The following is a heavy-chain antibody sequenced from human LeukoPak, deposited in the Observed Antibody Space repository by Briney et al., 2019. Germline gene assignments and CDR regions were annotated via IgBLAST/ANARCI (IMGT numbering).Heavy chain of an antibody. CDR3: ARDGSGWTYYYYYMDV. Sequence: GGSLRLSCAASGFTFSSYTMNWVRQAPGKGLEWVSSISSGSDYIFYTDSVKGRFTISRDHAKNSLYLQMNSLRAGDTAVYYCARDGSGWTYYYYYMDVWGKGTTVTVSS. CDR1: GFTFSSYT. V-gene: IGHV3-21*01. D-gene: IGHD6-19*01. J-gene: IGHJ6*03. CDR2: ISSGSDYI.